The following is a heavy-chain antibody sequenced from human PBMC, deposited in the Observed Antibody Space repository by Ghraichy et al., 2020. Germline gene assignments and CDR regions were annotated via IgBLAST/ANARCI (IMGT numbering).Heavy chain of an antibody. D-gene: IGHD2-2*01. Sequence: SETLSLTYTVSGGSISRYYWSWIRQPPGKGLEWIGYIYYSGSTNYNPSLKSRVTISVDTSKNRFSLKLSSVTAADTAVYYCARFSSTDWYFDLWGRGTLVTVSS. CDR2: IYYSGST. CDR1: GGSISRYY. J-gene: IGHJ2*01. V-gene: IGHV4-59*08. CDR3: ARFSSTDWYFDL.